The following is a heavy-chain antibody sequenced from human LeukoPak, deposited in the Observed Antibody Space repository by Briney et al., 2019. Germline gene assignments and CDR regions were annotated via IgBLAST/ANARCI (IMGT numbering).Heavy chain of an antibody. J-gene: IGHJ3*02. Sequence: GGSLRLSCVASGFDFSKYWMTWVRQAPGKGLEWVANIKKDGSQKSYVDSVEGRFTISRDNAKKSLYLQMNSLRTEDTAVYYCARYADYLKDGVRFGAFDMWGPGTRVTVSS. D-gene: IGHD3-16*01. CDR3: ARYADYLKDGVRFGAFDM. CDR2: IKKDGSQK. V-gene: IGHV3-7*01. CDR1: GFDFSKYW.